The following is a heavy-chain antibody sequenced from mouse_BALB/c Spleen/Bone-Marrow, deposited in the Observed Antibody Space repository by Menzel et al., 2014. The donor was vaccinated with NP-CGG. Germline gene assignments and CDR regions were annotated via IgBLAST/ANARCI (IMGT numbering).Heavy chain of an antibody. V-gene: IGHV3-1*02. Sequence: EVQLQQSGPDLVKPSQSLSLTCTVTGYSITSGYSWYWIRQFPGNKLEWMGYIHYSGSTNYNPSLKSRISITRDTSKNQFFLQLNSVTTEDTATYYCASITTVVVPFDYWGQGTTLTVSS. D-gene: IGHD1-1*01. CDR1: GYSITSGYS. CDR2: IHYSGST. J-gene: IGHJ2*01. CDR3: ASITTVVVPFDY.